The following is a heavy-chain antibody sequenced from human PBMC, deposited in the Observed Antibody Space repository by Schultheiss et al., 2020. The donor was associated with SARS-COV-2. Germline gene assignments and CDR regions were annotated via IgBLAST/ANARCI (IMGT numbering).Heavy chain of an antibody. CDR3: ARDDYYDSSGYGSYYYYGMDV. Sequence: GGSLRLSCAASGFTFSSYSMNWVRQAPGKGLEWVSAISGSGGSTYYADSVKGRFTISRDNSKNTLYLQMNSLRAEDTAVYYCARDDYYDSSGYGSYYYYGMDVWGQGTTVTVAS. J-gene: IGHJ6*02. CDR1: GFTFSSYS. D-gene: IGHD3-22*01. V-gene: IGHV3-23*01. CDR2: ISGSGGST.